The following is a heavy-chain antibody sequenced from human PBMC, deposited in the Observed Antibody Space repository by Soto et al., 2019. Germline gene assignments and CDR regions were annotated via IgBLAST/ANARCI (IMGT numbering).Heavy chain of an antibody. CDR2: IVDDGRSK. CDR3: ARDLGQLELGPYYYYGMDV. CDR1: GFTFSTYA. J-gene: IGHJ6*02. V-gene: IGHV3-30*04. Sequence: PGGSLRLSCAASGFTFSTYAMHWVRQAPGKGLEWVAVIVDDGRSKYIADSVKGRFTISRDNSKNTLYLQMNSLKAEDTAVYYCARDLGQLELGPYYYYGMDVWGQGTTVTVSS. D-gene: IGHD1-7*01.